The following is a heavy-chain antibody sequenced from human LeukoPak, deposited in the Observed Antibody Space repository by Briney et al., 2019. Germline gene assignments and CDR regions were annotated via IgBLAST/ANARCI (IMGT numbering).Heavy chain of an antibody. D-gene: IGHD6-25*01. V-gene: IGHV4-39*07. CDR3: ARGPWRLQNIDS. CDR2: IYHSGST. J-gene: IGHJ4*02. CDR1: GGSISSTNDY. Sequence: PSETLSLTCTVAGGSISSTNDYWGWIRQPPGKGLEWIGTIYHSGSTHSNPSLKSRVTISVDTSKNQFSLKLSSVTVADTAVYYCARGPWRLQNIDSWGQGTLVTVSS.